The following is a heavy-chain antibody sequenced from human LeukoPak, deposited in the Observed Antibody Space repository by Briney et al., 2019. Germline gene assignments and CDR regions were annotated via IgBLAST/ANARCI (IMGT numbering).Heavy chain of an antibody. V-gene: IGHV4-59*01. J-gene: IGHJ3*02. CDR2: IYYSGST. D-gene: IGHD4/OR15-4a*01. CDR3: ARDKSGPTAHYDVFEI. CDR1: GGSITNNY. Sequence: SETLSLTCTVSGGSITNNYWNWHWIRQPQGRGLEWIGYIYYSGSTNYNPSLRSRVIIAVDKSNNQVSLKLNSVTAADTAMYYCARDKSGPTAHYDVFEIWGQGTMVTVSS.